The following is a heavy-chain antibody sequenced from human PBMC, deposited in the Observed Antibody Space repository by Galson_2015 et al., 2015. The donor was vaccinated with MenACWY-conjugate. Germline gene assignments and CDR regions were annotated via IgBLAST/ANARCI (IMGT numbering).Heavy chain of an antibody. CDR2: ISRSSSYT. V-gene: IGHV3-11*03. D-gene: IGHD5-12*01. Sequence: SLRLSCAASGFAFSDFYMSWIRQAPGKGLEWVSYISRSSSYTDYGDSVKGRFTISRDNAKNSLYLQMNSLRAEDTALYYCATTRAPYGGYAGEYYFDHWGQGALVTVSS. CDR1: GFAFSDFY. CDR3: ATTRAPYGGYAGEYYFDH. J-gene: IGHJ4*02.